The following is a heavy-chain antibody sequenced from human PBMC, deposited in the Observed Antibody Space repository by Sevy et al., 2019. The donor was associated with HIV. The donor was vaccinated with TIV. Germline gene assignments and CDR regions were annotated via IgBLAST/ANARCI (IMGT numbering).Heavy chain of an antibody. D-gene: IGHD2-8*01. J-gene: IGHJ6*02. Sequence: GGSLRLSCAVSGLTFTYAWMSWVRQAPGKGLEWVGRIKSKVDGGTTDYGAPVKGRFTISRDDSKNTLYLQMNSLETEDTAVYYCATDPIIVLMVTDGMDVWGQGTTVTVSS. CDR1: GLTFTYAW. V-gene: IGHV3-15*01. CDR3: ATDPIIVLMVTDGMDV. CDR2: IKSKVDGGTT.